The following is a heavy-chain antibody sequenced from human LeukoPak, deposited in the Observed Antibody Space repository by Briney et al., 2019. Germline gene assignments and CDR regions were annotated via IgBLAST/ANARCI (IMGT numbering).Heavy chain of an antibody. D-gene: IGHD3-22*01. CDR2: ISYDGSNK. V-gene: IGHV3-30*18. CDR1: GFTFSSYG. CDR3: AKGCHCYYSSGYFDY. Sequence: GGALRLSCAASGFTFSSYGMRWVRQAPGKGLEWVAVISYDGSNKYYADSVKGRFTISRDNSKNALYLQINVLRAEDTAVYYCAKGCHCYYSSGYFDYWGQKPLVTLFS. J-gene: IGHJ4*02.